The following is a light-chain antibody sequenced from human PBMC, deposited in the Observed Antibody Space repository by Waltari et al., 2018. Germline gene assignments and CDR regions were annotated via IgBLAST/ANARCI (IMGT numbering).Light chain of an antibody. CDR3: MQALHSIT. CDR1: QSLLHSSGYTY. CDR2: LCS. V-gene: IGKV2-28*01. Sequence: DVVLTQSPLSLPVTPGEPASTSCRSSQSLLHSSGYTYWDWYLQKPGQSPQLLIYLCSRRASGVPDRFTGSGSGTDFTLRITRVEAEDVGLYYCMQALHSITFGQGTRLEIK. J-gene: IGKJ5*01.